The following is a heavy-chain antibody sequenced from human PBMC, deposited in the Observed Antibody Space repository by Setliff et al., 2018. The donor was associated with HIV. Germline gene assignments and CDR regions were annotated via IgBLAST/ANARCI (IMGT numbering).Heavy chain of an antibody. D-gene: IGHD1-26*01. J-gene: IGHJ4*02. V-gene: IGHV4-59*12. Sequence: SSETLSLTCTVSGASFTSYYWSWIRQPPGKGLEWIGFIYYSGATRYNPDLKSRFTITRDNAKNSVDLQMNSLRVEDTAVYYCVTFIVYGAGPDCWGQGTLVTVSS. CDR2: IYYSGAT. CDR3: VTFIVYGAGPDC. CDR1: GASFTSYY.